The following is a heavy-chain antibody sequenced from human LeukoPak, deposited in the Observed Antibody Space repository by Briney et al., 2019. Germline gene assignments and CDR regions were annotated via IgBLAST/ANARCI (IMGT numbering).Heavy chain of an antibody. J-gene: IGHJ4*02. CDR2: ISSSSSYI. CDR3: ASGSGRELEFDY. D-gene: IGHD1-26*01. CDR1: GFTFSTYS. Sequence: GGSLRLSCAASGFTFSTYSMNWVRQAPGKGLEWVSSISSSSSYIYYADSVKGRFTISRDNAKNSLYLQMNSLRAEDTAVYYCASGSGRELEFDYWGQGTLVTVSS. V-gene: IGHV3-21*01.